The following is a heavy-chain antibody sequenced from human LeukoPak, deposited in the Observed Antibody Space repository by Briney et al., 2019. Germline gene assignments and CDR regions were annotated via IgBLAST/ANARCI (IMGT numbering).Heavy chain of an antibody. CDR2: INYSGST. CDR3: ARARGSGGYYFDY. V-gene: IGHV4-59*01. D-gene: IGHD6-19*01. Sequence: PSETLSLTCTASGCSISSYYLSWVRQPPGKGLEWMGYINYSGSTNYNPSLKSRVTISVDASKIQFSLKLSSVTAADTAVYYSARARGSGGYYFDYWGERTLVTVSS. J-gene: IGHJ4*02. CDR1: GCSISSYY.